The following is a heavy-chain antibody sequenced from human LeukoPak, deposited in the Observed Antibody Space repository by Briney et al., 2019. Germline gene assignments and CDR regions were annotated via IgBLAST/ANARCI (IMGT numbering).Heavy chain of an antibody. CDR1: GFTFSDYY. Sequence: GGSLRLSCAASGFTFSDYYMSWIRQAPGKGLEWVSYISSSGSTIYYADSVKGRFTISRDNAKNSLYLQMNSLRAEDSAVYYCARADRTYYQGFYYWGQGTLVTVSS. D-gene: IGHD3-10*01. V-gene: IGHV3-11*01. CDR2: ISSSGSTI. CDR3: ARADRTYYQGFYY. J-gene: IGHJ4*02.